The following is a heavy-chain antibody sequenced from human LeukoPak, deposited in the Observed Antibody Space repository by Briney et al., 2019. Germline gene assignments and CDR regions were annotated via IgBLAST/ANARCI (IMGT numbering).Heavy chain of an antibody. CDR3: ARDSEVCSSGYSGMDV. CDR1: GGSISSYH. V-gene: IGHV4-59*01. J-gene: IGHJ6*02. D-gene: IGHD3-22*01. CDR2: IYNSGRT. Sequence: PSETLSLTCTVSGGSISSYHWTWIRQPPGKGLQWIGYIYNSGRTNYNPSLKSRVTISVDTSKNQFSLKLSSVTAADTAVYYCARDSEVCSSGYSGMDVWGQGTTVTVSS.